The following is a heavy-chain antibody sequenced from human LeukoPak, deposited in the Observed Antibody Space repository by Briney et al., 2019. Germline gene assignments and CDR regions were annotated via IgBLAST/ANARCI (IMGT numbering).Heavy chain of an antibody. D-gene: IGHD2-15*01. V-gene: IGHV4-34*01. Sequence: SETLSLTCAVYGGSFSGYYWSWIRQPPGKGLEWIGEINHSGSTNYNPSLKSRVTISVDTSKNQFSLKLSSVTAADTAVYYCARDQSYCSGGSCYSDAFDIWGQGTMVTVSS. CDR2: INHSGST. CDR1: GGSFSGYY. CDR3: ARDQSYCSGGSCYSDAFDI. J-gene: IGHJ3*02.